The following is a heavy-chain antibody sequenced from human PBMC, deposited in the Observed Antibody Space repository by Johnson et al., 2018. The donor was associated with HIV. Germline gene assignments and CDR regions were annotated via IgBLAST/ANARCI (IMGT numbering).Heavy chain of an antibody. V-gene: IGHV3-66*01. CDR1: GFTFSSYW. CDR3: ARGGAGGNSEGAFDI. Sequence: VQLLEYGGGVVQPGRSLRLSCAASGFTFSSYWMSWVRQAPGKGLEWVSVIYSGGSTYYADSVKGRFTISRDNSKNTLYLQMNSLRAEDTAVYSCARGGAGGNSEGAFDIWGQGTMVTVSS. J-gene: IGHJ3*02. D-gene: IGHD4-23*01. CDR2: IYSGGST.